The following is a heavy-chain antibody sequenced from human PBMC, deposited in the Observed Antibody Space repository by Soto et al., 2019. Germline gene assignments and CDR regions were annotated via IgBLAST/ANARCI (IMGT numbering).Heavy chain of an antibody. CDR3: ARGYYDTSGYYPIDF. V-gene: IGHV1-69*06. CDR1: GGTFSRYG. D-gene: IGHD3-22*01. Sequence: SVKVSCKASGGTFSRYGFIWVRQVPGQGLEWMGGIIPVSGTANYAVKFQGRVTITVDRVTSTGYMELTSLRSEDTAVYYCARGYYDTSGYYPIDFWGQGTLVTVSS. CDR2: IIPVSGTA. J-gene: IGHJ4*02.